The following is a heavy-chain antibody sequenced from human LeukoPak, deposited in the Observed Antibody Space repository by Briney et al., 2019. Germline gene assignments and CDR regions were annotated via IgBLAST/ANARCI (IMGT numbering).Heavy chain of an antibody. CDR3: AGGSPPGYYYDSSGYYFDY. CDR2: IIPIFGTA. J-gene: IGHJ4*02. D-gene: IGHD3-22*01. Sequence: SVKVSCKASRGTFSSYAISWVRQAPGQGLEWMGGIIPIFGTANYAQKFQGRVTITADESTSTAYMELSSLRSEDTAVYYCAGGSPPGYYYDSSGYYFDYWGQGTLVTVSS. CDR1: RGTFSSYA. V-gene: IGHV1-69*01.